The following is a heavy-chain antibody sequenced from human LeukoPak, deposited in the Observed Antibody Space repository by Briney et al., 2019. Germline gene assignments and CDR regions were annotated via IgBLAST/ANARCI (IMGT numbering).Heavy chain of an antibody. J-gene: IGHJ4*02. CDR1: GFTFSDYY. V-gene: IGHV3-11*05. Sequence: SGGSLRLSCAASGFTFSDYYMSWIRQAPGKGLEWVSYISSSSSYTNYADSVKGRFTISRDNAKNSLYLQMNSLRAEDTAVYYCARDSGDVVVTASGVFDYWGQGTLVTVSS. D-gene: IGHD2-21*02. CDR3: ARDSGDVVVTASGVFDY. CDR2: ISSSSSYT.